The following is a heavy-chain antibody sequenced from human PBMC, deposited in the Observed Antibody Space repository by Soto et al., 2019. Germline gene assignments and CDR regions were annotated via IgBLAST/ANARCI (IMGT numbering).Heavy chain of an antibody. CDR3: ARILVGAFHI. Sequence: ASAKVSCKASGCTFTNYAMHWVRQAHGQSLEWMGWISAANGDTEYSQKFQDRVAITWNTSASTAYMELTSLTSEDTAVYYCARILVGAFHIWGQGTMVTVSS. CDR1: GCTFTNYA. CDR2: ISAANGDT. D-gene: IGHD3-22*01. J-gene: IGHJ3*02. V-gene: IGHV1-3*01.